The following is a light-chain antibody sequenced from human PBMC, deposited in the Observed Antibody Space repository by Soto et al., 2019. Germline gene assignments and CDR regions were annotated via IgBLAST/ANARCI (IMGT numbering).Light chain of an antibody. CDR3: LQHNTYPRT. V-gene: IGKV3-15*01. CDR1: QSVSTN. J-gene: IGKJ1*01. Sequence: EIVMTQSPATLSVSPGERATLSCRASQSVSTNLAWYQQKPGQAPRLLIFGASTRATDVPARFSGSGSGTDFILTISSLQSEDFGIYLCLQHNTYPRTFGKGTRVEI. CDR2: GAS.